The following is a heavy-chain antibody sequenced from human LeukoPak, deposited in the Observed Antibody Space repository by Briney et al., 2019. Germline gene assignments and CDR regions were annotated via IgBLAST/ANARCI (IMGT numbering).Heavy chain of an antibody. CDR2: ISSSGSTI. CDR3: ARRLLVHDGFDI. J-gene: IGHJ3*02. D-gene: IGHD3-3*01. V-gene: IGHV3-48*03. Sequence: GGSLRLSCAASGFTFSSYEMNWVRQAPGKGLEWVSYISSSGSTIYYADSVKGRFTISRDNSKNTLYLQMNSLKTEDTAVYYCARRLLVHDGFDIWGQGTMVTASS. CDR1: GFTFSSYE.